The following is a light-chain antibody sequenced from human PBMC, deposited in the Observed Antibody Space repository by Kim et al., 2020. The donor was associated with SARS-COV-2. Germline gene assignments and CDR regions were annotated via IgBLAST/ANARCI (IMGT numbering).Light chain of an antibody. CDR2: QDT. CDR1: ELGDKY. Sequence: SYELTQPPSVSVSPGQTASITCSGDELGDKYACWYQQKPGQSPELVIYQDTKRPSGIPERFSGSNSGNTATLTISGTQAVDEADYYCQAWDSSTAVFGTGTKVTVL. J-gene: IGLJ1*01. CDR3: QAWDSSTAV. V-gene: IGLV3-1*01.